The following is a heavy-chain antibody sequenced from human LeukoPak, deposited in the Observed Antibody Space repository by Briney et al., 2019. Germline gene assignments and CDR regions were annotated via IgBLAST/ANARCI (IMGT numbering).Heavy chain of an antibody. CDR1: GFTFNIYS. CDR3: TRGSNGDF. CDR2: FSSKRNST. D-gene: IGHD4-11*01. Sequence: GGSLRLSCTASGFTFNIYSINWVRQAPGKGLEWVSSFSSKRNSTHYADSVKGRFTISRDNAKNSVFLQMSGLRVEDTAVYHCTRGSNGDFWGQGTLVTVSS. J-gene: IGHJ4*02. V-gene: IGHV3-21*01.